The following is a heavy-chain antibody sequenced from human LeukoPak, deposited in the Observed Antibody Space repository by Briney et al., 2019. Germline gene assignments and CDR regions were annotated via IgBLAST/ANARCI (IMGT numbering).Heavy chain of an antibody. J-gene: IGHJ5*02. CDR3: ARVGSVDTAMVTGNWFDP. CDR2: ISAYNGNT. CDR1: GYTFTSYG. Sequence: ASVKVSCKASGYTFTSYGISWVRQAPGQGLEWMGWISAYNGNTNYAQKLQGRVTMTTDTSTSTVYMELRSLRSDDTAVYYCARVGSVDTAMVTGNWFDPWGQGTLVTVSS. D-gene: IGHD5-18*01. V-gene: IGHV1-18*01.